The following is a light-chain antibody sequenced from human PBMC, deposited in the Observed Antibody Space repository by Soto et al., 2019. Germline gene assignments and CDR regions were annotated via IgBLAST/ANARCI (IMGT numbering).Light chain of an antibody. CDR2: WAS. J-gene: IGKJ1*01. CDR3: QQYFTTPWT. CDR1: QSVLYSSDNKNY. Sequence: DIVMTQSPGSLAVSLGERATIKCRSSQSVLYSSDNKNYLAWYQQKPGQPPKALIYWASTRKSGVPDGFSGSGFGTDFTLTISSLQAEDVAVYYCQQYFTTPWTFGQGTRVEIK. V-gene: IGKV4-1*01.